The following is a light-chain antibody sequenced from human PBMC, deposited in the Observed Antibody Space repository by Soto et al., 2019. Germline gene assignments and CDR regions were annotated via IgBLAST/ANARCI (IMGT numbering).Light chain of an antibody. CDR2: DVI. Sequence: QSVLTQPASVSGSPEQSITISCTGTSSDVGRYNYVSWYQQHPGKAPKLIIYDVINRPSGISNRFSGSKSGNTASLTISGLQTEDEADYYCTSYTRSGTLVFGGGTKVTVL. J-gene: IGLJ2*01. CDR1: SSDVGRYNY. V-gene: IGLV2-14*01. CDR3: TSYTRSGTLV.